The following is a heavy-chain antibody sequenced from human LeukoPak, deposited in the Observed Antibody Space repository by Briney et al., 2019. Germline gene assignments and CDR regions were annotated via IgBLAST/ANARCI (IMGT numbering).Heavy chain of an antibody. CDR2: MNPNSGNT. J-gene: IGHJ5*02. CDR3: ARAPRITVVRGVIYWFDP. V-gene: IGHV1-8*03. Sequence: ASVKVSCKASGYTFTSYDINWVRQATGQGLEWMGWMNPNSGNTGYAQKFQGRVTITRNTSISTAYMELSSLRSEDTAVYYCARAPRITVVRGVIYWFDPWGQGTLVTVSS. CDR1: GYTFTSYD. D-gene: IGHD3-10*01.